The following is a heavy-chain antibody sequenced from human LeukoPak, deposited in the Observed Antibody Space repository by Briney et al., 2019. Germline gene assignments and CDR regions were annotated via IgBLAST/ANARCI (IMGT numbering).Heavy chain of an antibody. Sequence: PGGSLRLSCTAPGFTFSSYAIHWIRQAPGKGLEWVSAISGSGGSTYYADSVKGRFTISRDNSKNTLYLQMNSLRAEDTAVYYCAKGWNWFDPWGQGTLVTVSS. D-gene: IGHD2-15*01. J-gene: IGHJ5*02. CDR3: AKGWNWFDP. CDR2: ISGSGGST. V-gene: IGHV3-23*01. CDR1: GFTFSSYA.